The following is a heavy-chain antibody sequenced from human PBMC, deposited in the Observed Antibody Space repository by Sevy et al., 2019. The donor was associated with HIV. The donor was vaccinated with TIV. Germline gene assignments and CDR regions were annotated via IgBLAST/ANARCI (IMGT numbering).Heavy chain of an antibody. V-gene: IGHV1-69*13. D-gene: IGHD3-10*01. CDR2: IIAVFGTT. J-gene: IGHJ4*01. Sequence: ASVKVSCKASGGIFRSNAISWVRQAPGQGLEWVGGIIAVFGTTYYAQKFQGRVTLIADESTGTVHMELRSLRSEDTAIYYCARDTHYYVSGSFDSWGQGTQVTISS. CDR1: GGIFRSNA. CDR3: ARDTHYYVSGSFDS.